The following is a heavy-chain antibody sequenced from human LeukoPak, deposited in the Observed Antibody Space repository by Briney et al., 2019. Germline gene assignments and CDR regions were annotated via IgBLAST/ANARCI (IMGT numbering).Heavy chain of an antibody. CDR2: ISYDGSNK. V-gene: IGHV3-30-3*01. Sequence: PGGSLRLSCAASGFTFSSYAMHWVRQAPGKGLEWVAVISYDGSNKYYADSVKGRFTISRDNAKNSLYLQMNSLRAEDTAVYYCARVGPSFYDYVWGSYRPPFDYWGQGTLVTVSS. J-gene: IGHJ4*02. CDR1: GFTFSSYA. CDR3: ARVGPSFYDYVWGSYRPPFDY. D-gene: IGHD3-16*02.